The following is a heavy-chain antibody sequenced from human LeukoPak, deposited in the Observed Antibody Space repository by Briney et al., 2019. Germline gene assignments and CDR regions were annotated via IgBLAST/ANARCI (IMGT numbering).Heavy chain of an antibody. CDR1: GFTFSSYG. D-gene: IGHD4-17*01. Sequence: PGGSLRLSCAASGFTFSSYGMHWVRQAPGKGLEWVAVISYDGSNTYYADSVKGRFTISRDNSKNMLYLQMNSLRAEDTAVYYCAKDGERYGDYVYWGQGTLVTVSS. CDR2: ISYDGSNT. CDR3: AKDGERYGDYVY. V-gene: IGHV3-30*18. J-gene: IGHJ4*02.